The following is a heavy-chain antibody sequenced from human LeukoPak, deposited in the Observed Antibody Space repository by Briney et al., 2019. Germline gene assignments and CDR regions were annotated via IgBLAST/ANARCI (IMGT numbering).Heavy chain of an antibody. CDR3: ATLRGAYYYMDV. CDR1: GGSFSGYY. V-gene: IGHV4-34*01. CDR2: INHSGST. D-gene: IGHD3-10*01. Sequence: SETLSLTCAVYGGSFSGYYWSWIRQPPGKGLEGIGEINHSGSTNYNPSLKSRVTISVDTSKNQFSLKLSSVTAADTAVYYCATLRGAYYYMDVWGKGTTVTVSS. J-gene: IGHJ6*03.